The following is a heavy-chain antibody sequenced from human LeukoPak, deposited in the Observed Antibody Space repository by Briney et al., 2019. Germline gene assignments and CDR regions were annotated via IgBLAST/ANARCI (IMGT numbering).Heavy chain of an antibody. V-gene: IGHV1-3*01. CDR3: ARGQYCSGGSCYSYDY. J-gene: IGHJ4*02. CDR1: GYTFTSYA. D-gene: IGHD2-15*01. CDR2: INAGNGNT. Sequence: ASVKVSCKASGYTFTSYAMHWVRQAPGQRLEWMGWINAGNGNTKYSQKFQGRVTITRDTSASTAYMELSSLRSEDTAVYYCARGQYCSGGSCYSYDYWGQGTLVTVSS.